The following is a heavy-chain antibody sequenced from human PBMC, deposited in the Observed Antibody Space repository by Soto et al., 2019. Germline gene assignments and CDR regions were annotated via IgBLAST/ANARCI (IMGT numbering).Heavy chain of an antibody. V-gene: IGHV3-21*01. CDR3: ANLGLYSYGPPKAYYYGMDV. Sequence: PGGSLRLSCAASGFSFSTYSMNWVRQAPGKGLEWVADITTSSSFRFYADSVKGRFTISRDDAKNSLYLQMNSLRVEDTAVYYCANLGLYSYGPPKAYYYGMDVWGQGTTVTVSS. CDR2: ITTSSSFR. CDR1: GFSFSTYS. J-gene: IGHJ6*02. D-gene: IGHD5-18*01.